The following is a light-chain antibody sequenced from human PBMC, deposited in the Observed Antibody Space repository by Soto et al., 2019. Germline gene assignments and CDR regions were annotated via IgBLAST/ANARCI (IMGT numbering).Light chain of an antibody. CDR2: DVN. V-gene: IGLV2-14*01. J-gene: IGLJ2*01. CDR1: SSDVGGYNY. CDR3: SSYTSRSSLV. Sequence: QSVLTQPASVSGSPGQSITISCTGTSSDVGGYNYVSWYQQHPGKAPKLMIFDVNNRPSGVSNRFSGSKSGNTASLTISGLQAEDEADYYCSSYTSRSSLVFGGGTKVTVL.